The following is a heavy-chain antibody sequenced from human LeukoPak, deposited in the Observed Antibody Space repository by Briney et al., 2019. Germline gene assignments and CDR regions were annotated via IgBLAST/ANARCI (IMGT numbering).Heavy chain of an antibody. CDR1: GGSISSSSYY. CDR2: IYYSGST. J-gene: IGHJ4*02. V-gene: IGHV4-39*01. CDR3: ARRRRDGYIFDY. Sequence: SETLSLICTVSGGSISSSSYYWGWIRQPPGKGLEWIGSIYYSGSTYYNPSLKSRVSISVDTSKNQFSLKLSSVTAADTAVYYCARRRRDGYIFDYWGQGTLVTVSS. D-gene: IGHD5-24*01.